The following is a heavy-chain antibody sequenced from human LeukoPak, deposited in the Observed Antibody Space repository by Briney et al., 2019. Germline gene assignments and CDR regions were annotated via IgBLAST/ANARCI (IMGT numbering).Heavy chain of an antibody. D-gene: IGHD3-10*01. CDR3: AKVRILVGSGSWDY. CDR1: GFTFSSYA. J-gene: IGHJ4*02. V-gene: IGHV3-23*01. CDR2: IGGSGGST. Sequence: PGGSLRLSCAASGFTFSSYAISWVRQAPGKGLEWVSAIGGSGGSTYYADSVKGRFTISRDNSKNTLYLQMNSLRAEDTAVYYCAKVRILVGSGSWDYWGQGTLVTVSS.